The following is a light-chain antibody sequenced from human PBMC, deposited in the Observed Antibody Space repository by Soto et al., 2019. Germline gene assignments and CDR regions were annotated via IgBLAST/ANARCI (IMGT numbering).Light chain of an antibody. CDR2: EVS. CDR3: CSYAGSSTFPYV. J-gene: IGLJ1*01. CDR1: SSDIGSYNF. Sequence: QSVLTQPASVSGSPGQSITISCTGTSSDIGSYNFVSWYQHHPGKAPKLLIYEVSYRPSGISDRFSGSKSANTASLTISGLQAEDEADYYCCSYAGSSTFPYVFGTGTKVTVL. V-gene: IGLV2-23*02.